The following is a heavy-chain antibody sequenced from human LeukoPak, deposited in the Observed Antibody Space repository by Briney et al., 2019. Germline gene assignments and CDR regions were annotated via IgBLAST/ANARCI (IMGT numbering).Heavy chain of an antibody. J-gene: IGHJ4*02. CDR1: GFTVSSNY. Sequence: GGSLRLSCAASGFTVSSNYMSWVRQAPGKGLEWVSIIYSGGSTYYADSVKGRFTISRDNSKNTLYLQMNSLRAEDTAVYYCTRENGDYAGRFDYWGQGTLVTISS. D-gene: IGHD4-17*01. CDR2: IYSGGST. CDR3: TRENGDYAGRFDY. V-gene: IGHV3-66*01.